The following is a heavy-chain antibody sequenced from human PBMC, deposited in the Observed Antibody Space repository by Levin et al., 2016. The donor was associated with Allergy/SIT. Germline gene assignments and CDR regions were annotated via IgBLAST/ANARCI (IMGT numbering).Heavy chain of an antibody. CDR2: INHSGST. CDR3: ARVGYSSSWYLGIDY. V-gene: IGHV4-34*01. Sequence: WIRQPPGKGLEWIGEINHSGSTNYNPSLKGRVTISVDTSKNQFSLKLSSVTAADTAVYYCARVGYSSSWYLGIDYWGQGTLVTVSS. J-gene: IGHJ4*02. D-gene: IGHD6-13*01.